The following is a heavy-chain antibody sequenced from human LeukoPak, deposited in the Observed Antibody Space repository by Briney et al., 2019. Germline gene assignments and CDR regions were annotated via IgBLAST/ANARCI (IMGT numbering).Heavy chain of an antibody. CDR1: GFTFSSYS. CDR3: ARYRGGRGSDFFDY. D-gene: IGHD3-10*01. CDR2: ITGSSSTV. J-gene: IGHJ4*02. Sequence: QSGGSLRLSCAASGFTFSSYSMTWVRQAPGKGLEWISYITGSSSTVFYADSVKGRFIISRDNAKNSLYLQMNSLRDEDTAVYYCARYRGGRGSDFFDYWGQGTLVTVCS. V-gene: IGHV3-48*02.